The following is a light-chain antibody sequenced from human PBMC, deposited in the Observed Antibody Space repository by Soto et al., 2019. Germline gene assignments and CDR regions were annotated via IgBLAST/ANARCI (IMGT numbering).Light chain of an antibody. CDR2: DAS. CDR1: QSVSSS. Sequence: EIVLTQSPATLSLSPGERATLSCRASQSVSSSLAWYQHKPGQAPRLLIYDASNRATGIPARFSGSGSGTDFTLTIRSLEPEDFAVYYCQQRSNWLFTFGPGTKVDIK. J-gene: IGKJ3*01. CDR3: QQRSNWLFT. V-gene: IGKV3-11*01.